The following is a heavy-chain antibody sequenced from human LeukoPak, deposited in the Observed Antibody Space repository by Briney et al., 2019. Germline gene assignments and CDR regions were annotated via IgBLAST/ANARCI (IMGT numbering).Heavy chain of an antibody. CDR1: GFTVSSNY. D-gene: IGHD1-26*01. CDR3: AKDIVGATEGAFDY. V-gene: IGHV3-66*01. Sequence: GGSLRLSCAASGFTVSSNYMSWVRQAPGKGLEWVSVIYSGGSTYYADSVKGRFTISRDNSKNTLYLQMNSLRAEDTAVYYCAKDIVGATEGAFDYWGQGTLVTVSS. J-gene: IGHJ4*02. CDR2: IYSGGST.